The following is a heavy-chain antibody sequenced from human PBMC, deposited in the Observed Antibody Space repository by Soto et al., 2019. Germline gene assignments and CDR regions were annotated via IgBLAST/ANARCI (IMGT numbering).Heavy chain of an antibody. CDR3: ATDYEAY. Sequence: EVQLVESGGGLVQPGGSLRLSCAASGFTFTNSRMNWVRQAPEKGLEWVAKINQDGGQTYYVDSVKGRFTISRDNAKNSLYLQLNNLRAEDTAVYYCATDYEAYWGQGTLVTVSS. D-gene: IGHD3-16*01. CDR2: INQDGGQT. CDR1: GFTFTNSR. J-gene: IGHJ4*02. V-gene: IGHV3-7*01.